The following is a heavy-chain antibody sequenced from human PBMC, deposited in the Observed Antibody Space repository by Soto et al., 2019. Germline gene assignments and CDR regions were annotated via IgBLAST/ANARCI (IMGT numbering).Heavy chain of an antibody. J-gene: IGHJ4*02. CDR2: IYYSGST. CDR3: AAVNFIAAAGTDYFDY. CDR1: GGSISSSSYY. V-gene: IGHV4-39*07. Sequence: SETLSLTCTVSGGSISSSSYYWGWIRQPPGKGLEWIGSIYYSGSTYYNPSLKSRVTITRDVSTSTAYMELSSLRSEDTAVYYCAAVNFIAAAGTDYFDYWGQGTLVTVSS. D-gene: IGHD6-13*01.